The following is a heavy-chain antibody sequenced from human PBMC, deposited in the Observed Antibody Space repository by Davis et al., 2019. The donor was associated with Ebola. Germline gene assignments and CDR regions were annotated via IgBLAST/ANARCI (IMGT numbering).Heavy chain of an antibody. Sequence: SETLSLTCTVSGASISSYLWGWIRQPPGKRLEWIGYVYDSGSTNYNPSLKSRVSISVDTSKNQFSLKLSSVTAADTAVYYCEGARRSGNNYYYGMDVWGQGTTVTVSS. CDR3: EGARRSGNNYYYGMDV. V-gene: IGHV4-59*12. J-gene: IGHJ6*02. CDR2: VYDSGST. D-gene: IGHD2-15*01. CDR1: GASISSYL.